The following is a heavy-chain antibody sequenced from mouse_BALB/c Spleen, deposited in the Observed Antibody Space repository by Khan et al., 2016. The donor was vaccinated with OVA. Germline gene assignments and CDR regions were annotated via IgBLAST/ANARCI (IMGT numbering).Heavy chain of an antibody. CDR1: GYTFTDFT. Sequence: VKLVESGAELVRPGVSVKISCKGSGYTFTDFTMHWVKQSHAKSLEWIGVISTYYGDVTYNQKFKGKATMTVDKSSSTAYMELARLTSEDSAIYKGKGGGGGNRFAYWGQGTLVTVSA. CDR2: ISTYYGDV. J-gene: IGHJ3*01. D-gene: IGHD1-3*01. CDR3: KGGGGGNRFAY. V-gene: IGHV1S137*01.